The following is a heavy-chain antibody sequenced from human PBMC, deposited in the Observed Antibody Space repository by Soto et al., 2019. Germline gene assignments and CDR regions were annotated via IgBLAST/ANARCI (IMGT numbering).Heavy chain of an antibody. CDR1: GFTFNIYA. CDR3: AKDQCSTTSCYAVPEY. V-gene: IGHV3-23*01. J-gene: IGHJ4*02. D-gene: IGHD2-2*01. Sequence: PGGSLRLSCAASGFTFNIYAMSWVRQTPGRGLEWVSAISSSGDSTYYADSVKGRFTISRGNSKNTVYLQMNSLRADDTAVYYCAKDQCSTTSCYAVPEYWGQGTQVTVSS. CDR2: ISSSGDST.